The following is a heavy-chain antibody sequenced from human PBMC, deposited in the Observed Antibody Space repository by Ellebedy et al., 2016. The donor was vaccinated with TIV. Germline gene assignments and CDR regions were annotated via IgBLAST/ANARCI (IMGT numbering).Heavy chain of an antibody. J-gene: IGHJ6*02. V-gene: IGHV1-3*04. D-gene: IGHD6-13*01. Sequence: AASVKVSCKASGYTFTVYSMHWVRQAPGQGLEWMGWINTGNGNTKYSEEFQGRVTITRDTSASTAYMELSSLRSEDTAVYYCTRGVSNTWSSYYYYGMDVWGQGTTVTVS. CDR3: TRGVSNTWSSYYYYGMDV. CDR1: GYTFTVYS. CDR2: INTGNGNT.